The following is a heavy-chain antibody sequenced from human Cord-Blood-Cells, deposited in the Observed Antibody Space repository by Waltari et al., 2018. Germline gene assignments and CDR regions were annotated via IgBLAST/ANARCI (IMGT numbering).Heavy chain of an antibody. CDR2: INPSSGGT. D-gene: IGHD1-26*01. Sequence: QVQLVQSGAEVKKPGASVKVSCKASGYTFTGYYMHWVRQAPGQGLEWRGRINPSSGGTNYAQKFQGRVTMTRDTSISTAYMELSRLRSDDTAMYYCAEEGSGSYFDYWGQGTLVTVSS. J-gene: IGHJ4*02. CDR1: GYTFTGYY. CDR3: AEEGSGSYFDY. V-gene: IGHV1-2*06.